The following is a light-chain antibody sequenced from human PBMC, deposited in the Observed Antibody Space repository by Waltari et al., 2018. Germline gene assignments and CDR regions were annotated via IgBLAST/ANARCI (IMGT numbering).Light chain of an antibody. CDR1: ALPKKA. Sequence: YELTQPPSVSVSPGQTARLTCSGDALPKKAAHWYQQKSGQAPVLVIYEDSKRPSGIPERFSGSSSGTMATLTISGAQVEDEADYYCYSTDSSGNHRVFGGGTKLTVL. CDR2: EDS. CDR3: YSTDSSGNHRV. V-gene: IGLV3-10*01. J-gene: IGLJ3*02.